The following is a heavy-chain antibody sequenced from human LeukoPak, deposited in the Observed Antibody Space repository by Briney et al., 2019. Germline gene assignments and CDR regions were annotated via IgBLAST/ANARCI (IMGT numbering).Heavy chain of an antibody. Sequence: GESLKISCKGSGYSFTSYWIGWVRQMPGRGLEWMGIIYPGDSDTRYSPSFQGQVTISADKSISTAYLQWSSLKASDTAMYYCARAPDYSSSWDGTYTRFDPWGQGTLVTVSS. CDR2: IYPGDSDT. CDR3: ARAPDYSSSWDGTYTRFDP. V-gene: IGHV5-51*01. D-gene: IGHD6-13*01. J-gene: IGHJ5*02. CDR1: GYSFTSYW.